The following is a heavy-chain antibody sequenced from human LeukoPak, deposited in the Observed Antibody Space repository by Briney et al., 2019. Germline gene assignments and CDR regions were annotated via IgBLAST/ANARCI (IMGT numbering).Heavy chain of an antibody. CDR1: GGSISSYY. D-gene: IGHD3-10*01. V-gene: IGHV4-59*01. CDR3: ARTIPITMVRGARFDP. Sequence: SETLSLTCTVSGGSISSYYWSWIRQPPGKGLEWIGYIYYSGSTNYNPSLKSRVTISVDTSKNQFSLKLSSVTAADTAVYYCARTIPITMVRGARFDPWGQGTLVTVSS. CDR2: IYYSGST. J-gene: IGHJ5*02.